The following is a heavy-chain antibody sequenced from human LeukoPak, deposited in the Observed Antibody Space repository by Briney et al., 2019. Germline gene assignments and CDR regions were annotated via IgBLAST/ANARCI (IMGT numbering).Heavy chain of an antibody. Sequence: ASVKVSCKASGYTFTSYGISWVRQAPGQGLEWMGWISAYNGNTNYAQKLQGRVTMTTDTSTSTACMELRSLRSDDTAVYYCARLIAAAGTLNDAFDIWGQGTMVTVSS. CDR1: GYTFTSYG. J-gene: IGHJ3*02. V-gene: IGHV1-18*01. D-gene: IGHD6-13*01. CDR2: ISAYNGNT. CDR3: ARLIAAAGTLNDAFDI.